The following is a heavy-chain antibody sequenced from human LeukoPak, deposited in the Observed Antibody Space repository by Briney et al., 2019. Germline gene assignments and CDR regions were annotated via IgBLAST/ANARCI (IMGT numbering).Heavy chain of an antibody. CDR1: GFTFSSYA. CDR2: ISYDGSNK. D-gene: IGHD6-13*01. Sequence: GGSLRLSCAASGFTFSSYAMHWVRQAPGKGLEWVAVISYDGSNKYYADSVKGRFTISRDNARNSLSLQVNSLRADDTAVYYCARLGSIAAAGTPDYWGQGTLVTVSS. V-gene: IGHV3-30-3*01. J-gene: IGHJ4*02. CDR3: ARLGSIAAAGTPDY.